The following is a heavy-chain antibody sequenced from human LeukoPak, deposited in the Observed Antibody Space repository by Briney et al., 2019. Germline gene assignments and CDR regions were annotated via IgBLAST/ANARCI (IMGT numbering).Heavy chain of an antibody. V-gene: IGHV4-59*01. D-gene: IGHD4-11*01. CDR1: GGSISSYY. CDR2: IYYSGST. CDR3: AREGVTKYYFDY. J-gene: IGHJ4*02. Sequence: SXTXSLTCXVSGGSISSYYWSWIRQPPGKGLEWIGYIYYSGSTDYNPSLKSRVTISVDTSKNKFSLKLSSVTAADTAVYYCAREGVTKYYFDYWGQGTLVTXSS.